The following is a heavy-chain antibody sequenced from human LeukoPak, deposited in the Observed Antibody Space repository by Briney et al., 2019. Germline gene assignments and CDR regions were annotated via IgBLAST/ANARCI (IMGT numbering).Heavy chain of an antibody. CDR3: ATAYSSSWYYFDY. Sequence: ASVKVSCKVSGYTLTELSMHWVRQAPGKGLEWMGGFDPEDGETIYAQKFQGRVTMTEDTSTDTAYMELSSLRPEDTAVYYCATAYSSSWYYFDYWGQGTLVTVSS. J-gene: IGHJ4*02. CDR1: GYTLTELS. CDR2: FDPEDGET. V-gene: IGHV1-24*01. D-gene: IGHD6-13*01.